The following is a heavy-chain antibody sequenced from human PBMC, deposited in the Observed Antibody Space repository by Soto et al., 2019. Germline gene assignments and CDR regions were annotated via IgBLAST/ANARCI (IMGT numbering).Heavy chain of an antibody. CDR3: VRDSTAFLFDY. D-gene: IGHD2-2*01. J-gene: IGHJ4*02. V-gene: IGHV4-31*03. Sequence: PSETLSLTCTVSGGSISSGGYYWSWIRQHPGKGLEWIGYIYYSGSTYYNPSLKSRVTISVDTSKNQFSLKLRSVTAADTAVYYCVRDSTAFLFDYWGQEALLTVSS. CDR2: IYYSGST. CDR1: GGSISSGGYY.